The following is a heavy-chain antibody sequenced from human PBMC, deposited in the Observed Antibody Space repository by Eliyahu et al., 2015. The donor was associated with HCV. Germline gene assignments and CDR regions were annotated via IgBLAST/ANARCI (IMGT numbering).Heavy chain of an antibody. CDR3: ARAHDSSGYLYY. J-gene: IGHJ4*02. CDR2: IDHSGST. V-gene: IGHV4-34*01. Sequence: QVQLHQWGAGLLKPSETLSLTCAVYGGSFSGYYWSWIRQPPGKGLEWIGEIDHSGSTNYNPSLKSRVTISVDTSKNQFSLKLSSVTAADTAVYFCARAHDSSGYLYYWGQGTRVTVSS. D-gene: IGHD3-22*01. CDR1: GGSFSGYY.